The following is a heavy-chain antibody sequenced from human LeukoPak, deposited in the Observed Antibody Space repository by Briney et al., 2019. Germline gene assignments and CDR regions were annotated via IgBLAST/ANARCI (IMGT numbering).Heavy chain of an antibody. CDR3: ASYYYDSSGPRVRQAFDI. CDR2: IYSGGST. Sequence: GGSLRLSCAASGFTVSSNYMSWVRQAPGKGLEWVSVIYSGGSTYYADSVKGRFTISTDNSKNTLYLQMNSLRAEDTAVYYCASYYYDSSGPRVRQAFDIWGQGTMVTVSS. V-gene: IGHV3-53*01. CDR1: GFTVSSNY. J-gene: IGHJ3*02. D-gene: IGHD3-22*01.